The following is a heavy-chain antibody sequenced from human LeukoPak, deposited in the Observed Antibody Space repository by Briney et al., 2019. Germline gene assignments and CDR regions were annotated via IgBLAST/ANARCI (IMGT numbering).Heavy chain of an antibody. J-gene: IGHJ6*03. D-gene: IGHD1-26*01. CDR1: GFTFSSYS. Sequence: GGSLRLSCAASGFTFSSYSMNWVRQAPGKGLEWVAFIRYDAINKYYADSVKGRFTISRDNSKNTVYLQMNSLRTEDTAVYYCAKTVGASTFYYYMDVWGKGATVTVTS. CDR3: AKTVGASTFYYYMDV. V-gene: IGHV3-30*02. CDR2: IRYDAINK.